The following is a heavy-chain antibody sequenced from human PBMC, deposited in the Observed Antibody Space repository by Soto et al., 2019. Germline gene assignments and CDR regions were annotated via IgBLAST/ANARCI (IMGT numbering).Heavy chain of an antibody. CDR2: INSGSSYL. Sequence: EVQLVESGGGLVKPGGSLRLSCAASGFTLSDYSINWVPQAPGKGLEWLSSINSGSSYLYYADSMKGRFTVSRDNAKNSVYLQMNSLRAEDTAVYYCARAPWNYDSSGDFAGMDVWGQGTTVTVSS. D-gene: IGHD3-22*01. J-gene: IGHJ6*02. V-gene: IGHV3-21*01. CDR3: ARAPWNYDSSGDFAGMDV. CDR1: GFTLSDYS.